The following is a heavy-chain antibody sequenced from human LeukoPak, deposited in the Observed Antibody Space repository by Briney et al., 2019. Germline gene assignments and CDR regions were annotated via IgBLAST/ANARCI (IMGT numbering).Heavy chain of an antibody. J-gene: IGHJ4*02. Sequence: GGSLRLSCAASGFSVSSNHMSWVRQAPGKGLEWVSVIYSAGSTDYADSVKGRFTISRDNSKNTLYLQMNSLRAEDTAVYYCARRDILTGYYFDWGQGTLVTVSS. V-gene: IGHV3-66*04. CDR2: IYSAGST. D-gene: IGHD3-9*01. CDR3: ARRDILTGYYFD. CDR1: GFSVSSNH.